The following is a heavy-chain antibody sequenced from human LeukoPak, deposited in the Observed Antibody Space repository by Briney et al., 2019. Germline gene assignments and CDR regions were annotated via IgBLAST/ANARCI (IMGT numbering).Heavy chain of an antibody. Sequence: GGSLRLSCAASGFTFNTYWMTWVRQAPGKGLEWVANIKQDGSKKSYVDSVKGRFTISRDNAKNSLYLQMNSLRAEDTAIYYCTRVGYIDEGIDYWGQGTLVTVSS. CDR2: IKQDGSKK. V-gene: IGHV3-7*04. D-gene: IGHD5-12*01. CDR1: GFTFNTYW. CDR3: TRVGYIDEGIDY. J-gene: IGHJ4*02.